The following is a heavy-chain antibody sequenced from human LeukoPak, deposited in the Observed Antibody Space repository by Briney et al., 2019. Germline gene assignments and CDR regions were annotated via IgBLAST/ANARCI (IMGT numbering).Heavy chain of an antibody. Sequence: GGSLRLSCAASGFTFSSYGMHWVRQAPGKGLEWVAVIWYDGSNKYYADSVKGRFTISGDNSKNTLYLQMNSLRAEDTAVYYCARDGLRYFETLDYWGQGTLVTVSS. CDR2: IWYDGSNK. D-gene: IGHD3-9*01. V-gene: IGHV3-33*08. CDR1: GFTFSSYG. CDR3: ARDGLRYFETLDY. J-gene: IGHJ4*02.